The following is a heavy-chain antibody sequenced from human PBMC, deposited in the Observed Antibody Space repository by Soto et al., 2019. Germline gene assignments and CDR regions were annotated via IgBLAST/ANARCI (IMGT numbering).Heavy chain of an antibody. Sequence: GGSLRLSCEASGFSLTDYAVHWVRQAPGKGLELVSFISSDSITIYYADSVEGRFTVSRDNARNSVSLQMDSLRDEDAAVYYCARIKLVEWFFINVDVYDMDVWGQGT. CDR3: ARIKLVEWFFINVDVYDMDV. CDR1: GFSLTDYA. J-gene: IGHJ6*02. D-gene: IGHD3-3*01. CDR2: ISSDSITI. V-gene: IGHV3-48*02.